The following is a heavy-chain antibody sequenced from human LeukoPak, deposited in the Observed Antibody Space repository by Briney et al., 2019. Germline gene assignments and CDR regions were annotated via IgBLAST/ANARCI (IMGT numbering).Heavy chain of an antibody. CDR3: ARGPTPRSTDWYSSGSTTPYDY. CDR2: INPNSGGT. D-gene: IGHD6-19*01. V-gene: IGHV1-2*02. J-gene: IGHJ4*02. CDR1: VYTFTVYY. Sequence: GASVTVSFKASVYTFTVYYMHWVRQAPGQGREWMGWINPNSGGTIYAQKFQGRVTLTRDTSISTAYMEFSRLKSDDTAIYYCARGPTPRSTDWYSSGSTTPYDYWGQGSLVTVSS.